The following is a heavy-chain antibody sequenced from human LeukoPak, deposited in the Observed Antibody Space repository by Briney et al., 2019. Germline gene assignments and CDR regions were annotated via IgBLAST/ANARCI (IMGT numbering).Heavy chain of an antibody. Sequence: GGSLRLSCAASGFTFSNSAMSWVRQAPGKGLKWVSTLSGSGITTYYADSVKGRFTISRDNSKNTLYLQMNSLRAEDTAVYYCARAHSGSYLSFDYWGQGTLVTVSS. CDR3: ARAHSGSYLSFDY. D-gene: IGHD1-26*01. CDR1: GFTFSNSA. CDR2: LSGSGITT. V-gene: IGHV3-23*01. J-gene: IGHJ4*02.